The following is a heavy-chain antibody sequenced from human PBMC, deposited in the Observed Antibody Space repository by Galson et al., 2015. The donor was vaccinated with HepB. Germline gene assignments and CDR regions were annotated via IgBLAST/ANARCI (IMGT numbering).Heavy chain of an antibody. CDR2: FSANGGSR. Sequence: SLRLSCAASGFTFGSTAMTWVRQAPGKGLEWVSGFSANGGSRFYAESVKGRFTISRDNSKNTLSFQMNSLRAEDTAVYYCAKGYGLFDLWGQGTLVTVSS. J-gene: IGHJ5*02. V-gene: IGHV3-23*01. D-gene: IGHD4-17*01. CDR1: GFTFGSTA. CDR3: AKGYGLFDL.